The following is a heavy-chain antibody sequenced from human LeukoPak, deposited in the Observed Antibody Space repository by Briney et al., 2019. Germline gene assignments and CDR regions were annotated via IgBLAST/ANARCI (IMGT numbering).Heavy chain of an antibody. J-gene: IGHJ4*02. CDR3: ASGGHVNGVTY. CDR1: GFTFSTYA. V-gene: IGHV3-23*01. Sequence: QPGGSLRLSCAASGFTFSTYAMSWVRQAPGKGLEWVSGISGNGGSTYYADFVKGRFTISRDNSKNTVYLQMSSLRAEDTAVYYCASGGHVNGVTYGGQGTLVTVSS. CDR2: ISGNGGST. D-gene: IGHD2-8*01.